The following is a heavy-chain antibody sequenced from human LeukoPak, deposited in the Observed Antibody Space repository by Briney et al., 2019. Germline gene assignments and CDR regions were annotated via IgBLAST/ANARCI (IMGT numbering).Heavy chain of an antibody. CDR1: GGSIRSYY. V-gene: IGHV4-59*01. D-gene: IGHD3-22*01. CDR3: ARVGGYYDSSGYPHLDY. Sequence: SETLSLTCTVSGGSIRSYYWSWIRQPPGKGLECIGYIYYIGSTNYNPSLKSRVTISLDTSKSQFSLKLTSVTPADTAVYYCARVGGYYDSSGYPHLDYWGQGTLVTVSS. CDR2: IYYIGST. J-gene: IGHJ4*02.